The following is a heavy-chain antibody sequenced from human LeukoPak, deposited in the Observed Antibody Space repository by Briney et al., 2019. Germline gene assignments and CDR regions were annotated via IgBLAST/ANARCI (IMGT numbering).Heavy chain of an antibody. CDR2: ISDTSSYI. CDR1: GFTFSNYA. J-gene: IGHJ6*02. Sequence: PGGSLRLSCAASGFTFSNYAMDWVRQAPGKGVEWVSSISDTSSYIYYADSVKGRFTISKDNAKNSLYLQMNSLRAEDTALYHCARNNGMDVWGQGTTVIVSS. V-gene: IGHV3-21*04. CDR3: ARNNGMDV.